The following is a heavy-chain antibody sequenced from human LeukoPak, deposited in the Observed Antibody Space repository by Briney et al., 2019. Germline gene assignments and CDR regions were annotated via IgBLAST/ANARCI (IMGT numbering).Heavy chain of an antibody. CDR2: ISSSSSYI. Sequence: GGSLRLSCAASGFTFSSYSMNWVRQAPGKGLEWVSSISSSSSYIYYADSVKGRFTISRDNAKNSLYLQMNSLRAEDTAVYYCARVRIAVAGPYFDYWGQGTLVTVSS. V-gene: IGHV3-21*04. CDR3: ARVRIAVAGPYFDY. J-gene: IGHJ4*02. D-gene: IGHD6-19*01. CDR1: GFTFSSYS.